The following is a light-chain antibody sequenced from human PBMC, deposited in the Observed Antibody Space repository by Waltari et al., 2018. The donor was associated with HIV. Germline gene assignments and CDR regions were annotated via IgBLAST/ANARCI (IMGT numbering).Light chain of an antibody. CDR2: RNT. J-gene: IGLJ3*02. CDR3: VTWDDSLNAYWV. Sequence: QSVLTQPPSASGTPGQRVTISCSGSSSNVGSNPVNWYQQFPGKSPKLLIYRNTQRPSGVPDRFSGSKSGTSASLAISGLQSADEADYYCVTWDDSLNAYWVFGGGTKLTV. CDR1: SSNVGSNP. V-gene: IGLV1-44*01.